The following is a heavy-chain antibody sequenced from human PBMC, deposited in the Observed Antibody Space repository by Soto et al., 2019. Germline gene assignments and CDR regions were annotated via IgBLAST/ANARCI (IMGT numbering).Heavy chain of an antibody. J-gene: IGHJ6*02. CDR2: IIPIFGTA. Sequence: SVKVSCKASAGTFSSYAISWVRQAPGPGVEWMGGIIPIFGTANYAQKFQGRVTITADKSTRTAYMELSSLRSEDTAVYYCARSIVVVPAAVYYYYYGMDVWGQGTTVTVSS. CDR3: ARSIVVVPAAVYYYYYGMDV. D-gene: IGHD2-2*01. V-gene: IGHV1-69*06. CDR1: AGTFSSYA.